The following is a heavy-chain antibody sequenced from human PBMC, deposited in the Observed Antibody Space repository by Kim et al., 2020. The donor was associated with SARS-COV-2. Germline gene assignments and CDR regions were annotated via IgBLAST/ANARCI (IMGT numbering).Heavy chain of an antibody. D-gene: IGHD6-6*01. CDR2: ISGSGGST. Sequence: GGSLRLSCAASGFTFSSYAMSWVRQAPGKGLEWVSAISGSGGSTYYADSVKGRFTISRDNSKNTLYLQMNSLRAEDTAVYYCAKDYVRYSSSSEPFDYWGQGTLVTVSS. CDR3: AKDYVRYSSSSEPFDY. CDR1: GFTFSSYA. V-gene: IGHV3-23*01. J-gene: IGHJ4*02.